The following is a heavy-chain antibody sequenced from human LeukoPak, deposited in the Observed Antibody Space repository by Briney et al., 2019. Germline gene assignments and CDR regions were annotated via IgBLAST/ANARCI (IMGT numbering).Heavy chain of an antibody. CDR1: GGSISSSSYY. CDR3: ARVSERSSNFDY. J-gene: IGHJ4*02. V-gene: IGHV4-39*07. CDR2: IYYSGST. D-gene: IGHD1-26*01. Sequence: PSETLSLTCTVSGGSISSSSYYWGWIRQPPGKGLEWIGSIYYSGSTYYNPSLKSRVTISVDTSKNQFSLKLSSVTAADTAVYYCARVSERSSNFDYWGQGTLVTVSS.